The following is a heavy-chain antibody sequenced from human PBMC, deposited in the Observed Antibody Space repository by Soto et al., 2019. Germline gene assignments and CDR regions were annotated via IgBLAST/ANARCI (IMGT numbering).Heavy chain of an antibody. CDR1: GFSISSNW. J-gene: IGHJ3*02. V-gene: IGHV3-74*01. D-gene: IGHD1-26*01. CDR3: ATDGSYCTTTNCLRPFNI. CDR2: INNDGRTT. Sequence: PGGSLRLSCAASGFSISSNWMNWVRQVPGKGLVWVSRINNDGRTTTYADSVKGRFTISRDNAKNTLYLHMNSLRAEDTAAYYCATDGSYCTTTNCLRPFNIWGQGTVVTVSS.